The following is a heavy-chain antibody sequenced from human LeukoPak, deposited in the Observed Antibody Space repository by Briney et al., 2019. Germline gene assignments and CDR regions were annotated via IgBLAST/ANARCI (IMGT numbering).Heavy chain of an antibody. CDR2: IWYDGSNK. CDR1: GFTFCTYA. J-gene: IGHJ4*02. D-gene: IGHD5-18*01. V-gene: IGHV3-33*08. CDR3: ARVDTAMGSLDY. Sequence: GGSLRLSCAAPGFTFCTYAMHWVRQAPGKGREGVAIIWYDGSNKNSVDSVKGRFTISRDNGKTTLYLQMNSLRAEDTAVYYCARVDTAMGSLDYWGQGILVTVSS.